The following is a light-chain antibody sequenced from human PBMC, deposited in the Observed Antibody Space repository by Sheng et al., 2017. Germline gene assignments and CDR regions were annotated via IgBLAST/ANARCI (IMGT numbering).Light chain of an antibody. Sequence: DIQMTQSPSSVSASVGDRVTITCRASQGISSWLAWYQQKPGKAPKLLXYSASTLESGVPSRFSGSRSATDFSLTISSLQPEDFATYYCQQANXFPFTFGPGTTVNI. J-gene: IGKJ3*01. V-gene: IGKV1-12*01. CDR3: QQANXFPFT. CDR2: SAS. CDR1: QGISSW.